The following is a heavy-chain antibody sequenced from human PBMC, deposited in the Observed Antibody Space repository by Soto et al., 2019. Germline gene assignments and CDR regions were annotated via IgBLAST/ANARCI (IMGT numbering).Heavy chain of an antibody. CDR2: IWYDGSNK. Sequence: GGSLRLSCAASGFTFSSYGMHWVRQAPGKGLEWVAVIWYDGSNKYYADSLKGRFTISRDNSKNTLYLQMNSLRAEDTAVYYCARDRAFFSAMDVWGQGTTVTVSS. CDR1: GFTFSSYG. D-gene: IGHD3-3*01. J-gene: IGHJ6*02. CDR3: ARDRAFFSAMDV. V-gene: IGHV3-33*01.